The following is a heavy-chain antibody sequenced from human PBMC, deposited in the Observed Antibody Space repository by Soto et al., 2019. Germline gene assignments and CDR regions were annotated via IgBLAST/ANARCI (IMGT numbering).Heavy chain of an antibody. CDR3: ARGDYFSITSCYLGFWSGYYSPYYYGMDV. CDR2: NSSSGSTI. J-gene: IGHJ6*02. D-gene: IGHD3-3*01. V-gene: IGHV3-48*03. Sequence: PGGSLRLSCAASGFTFSRYEFNWVRQAPGKGLEWISYNSSSGSTIYYADYVEGRFTISRDNAKNSMYLQMNSLRAEDTDVNYCARGDYFSITSCYLGFWSGYYSPYYYGMDVWGQGTTVTVSS. CDR1: GFTFSRYE.